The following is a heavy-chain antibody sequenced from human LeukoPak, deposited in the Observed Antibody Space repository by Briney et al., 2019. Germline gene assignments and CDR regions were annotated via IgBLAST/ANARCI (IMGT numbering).Heavy chain of an antibody. CDR1: GFTFSSYG. CDR2: ISGSGGST. V-gene: IGHV3-23*01. D-gene: IGHD6-19*01. Sequence: GGTLRLSCAASGFTFSSYGMSWVRQAPGKGLEWVSAISGSGGSTYYADSVKGRFTISRDNSKNTLYLQMNSLRAEDTAVYYCAKAYSSGWYGGEDDYWGQGTLVTVSS. J-gene: IGHJ4*02. CDR3: AKAYSSGWYGGEDDY.